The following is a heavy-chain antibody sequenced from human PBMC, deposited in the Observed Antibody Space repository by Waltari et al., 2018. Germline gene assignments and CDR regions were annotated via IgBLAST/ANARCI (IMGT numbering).Heavy chain of an antibody. J-gene: IGHJ6*02. D-gene: IGHD3-16*01. V-gene: IGHV3-74*01. CDR1: GLSFSTYW. Sequence: EVQLVESGGGLVQPGGSVRLSCAASGLSFSTYWMNWARQAPGEGLVWVSRIKSDGSTTAYADSVKGRFTTSRDNAKNTLYLQMNSLRADDTAVYYCVRSAFLDVWGQGTTVTVSS. CDR2: IKSDGSTT. CDR3: VRSAFLDV.